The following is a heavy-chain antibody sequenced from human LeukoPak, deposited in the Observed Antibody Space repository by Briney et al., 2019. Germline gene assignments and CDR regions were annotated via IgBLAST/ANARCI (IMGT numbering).Heavy chain of an antibody. CDR3: ARLFGESDVPHYYYYMDV. CDR2: IYYSGST. CDR1: GGSISSYY. D-gene: IGHD3-10*01. J-gene: IGHJ6*03. Sequence: PSETLSLTCTVSGGSISSYYWSWIRQPPGKGLEWIGYIYYSGSTNYNPSLKSRVTISVDTSKNQFSLKLSSVTAADTAVYYCARLFGESDVPHYYYYMDVWGKGTTVTISS. V-gene: IGHV4-59*01.